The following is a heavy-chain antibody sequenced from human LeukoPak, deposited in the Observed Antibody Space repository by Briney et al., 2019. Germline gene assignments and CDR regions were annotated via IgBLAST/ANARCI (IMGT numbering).Heavy chain of an antibody. CDR3: AREQWLENYGLDY. CDR2: INSDGSST. CDR1: GFTFSSCW. D-gene: IGHD6-19*01. V-gene: IGHV3-74*01. Sequence: GGSLRLSCAASGFTFSSCWMHWVRQAPGKGLVWVSRINSDGSSTSYADSVKGRFTISRDNAKNTLYLQMNSLRAEDTAVYYCAREQWLENYGLDYWGQGTLVTVSS. J-gene: IGHJ4*02.